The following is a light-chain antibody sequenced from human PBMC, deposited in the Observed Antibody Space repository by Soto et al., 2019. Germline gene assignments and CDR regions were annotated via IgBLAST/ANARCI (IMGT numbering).Light chain of an antibody. CDR3: QQYNSWLWT. CDR1: QSVTSSY. V-gene: IGKV3-15*01. Sequence: EIVLTQSPGTLSLSPGERATLSCRASQSVTSSYLAWWQQKPGQAPRLLIYRASTRATGIPARFSGSGSGTEFTLIISSLQSEDSAVYYCQQYNSWLWTFGQGTKVDIK. J-gene: IGKJ1*01. CDR2: RAS.